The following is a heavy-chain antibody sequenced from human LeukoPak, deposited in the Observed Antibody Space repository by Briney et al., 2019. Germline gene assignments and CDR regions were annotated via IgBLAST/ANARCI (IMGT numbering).Heavy chain of an antibody. CDR2: ISSSSSYI. V-gene: IGHV3-21*01. CDR1: GFTFSSYS. CDR3: AKISGYYPFDY. J-gene: IGHJ4*02. Sequence: GGSLRLSCAASGFTFSSYSMNWVRQAPGKGLEWVSSISSSSSYIYYADSVKGRFTISRDNSKNTLYLQMNNLRAEDTALYYCAKISGYYPFDYWGQGTLVTVSS. D-gene: IGHD3-22*01.